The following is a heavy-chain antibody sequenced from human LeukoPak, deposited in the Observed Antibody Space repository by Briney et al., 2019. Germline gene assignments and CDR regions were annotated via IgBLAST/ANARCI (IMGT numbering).Heavy chain of an antibody. D-gene: IGHD3-22*01. CDR3: ARESYYYDSSGYYFDY. J-gene: IGHJ4*02. V-gene: IGHV3-33*01. CDR2: IWYDGSNK. CDR1: GFTFSSYG. Sequence: GGSLRLSCAASGFTFSSYGMHWVRQAPGKGLEWVAVIWYDGSNKYYADSVKGRFTISKDNSKNTLYLQMNSLRAEDTAVYYCARESYYYDSSGYYFDYRGQGTLVTVSS.